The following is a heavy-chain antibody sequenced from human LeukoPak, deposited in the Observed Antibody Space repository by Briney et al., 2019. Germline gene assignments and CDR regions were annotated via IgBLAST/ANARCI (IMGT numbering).Heavy chain of an antibody. D-gene: IGHD2-2*01. CDR2: ISGSGGST. CDR3: AKGSTSSTSSYYYYMDV. J-gene: IGHJ6*03. V-gene: IGHV3-23*01. Sequence: GGSLRLSCAASGFTFSSYAMSWVRQAPGKGLEWVSAISGSGGSTYYADSVKGRFTISRDNSKNTLYLQMNSLRAEDTAVYYCAKGSTSSTSSYYYYMDVWGKGTTVTVSS. CDR1: GFTFSSYA.